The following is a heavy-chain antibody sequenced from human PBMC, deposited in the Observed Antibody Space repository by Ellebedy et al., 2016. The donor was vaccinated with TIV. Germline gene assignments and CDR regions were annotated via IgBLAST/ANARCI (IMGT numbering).Heavy chain of an antibody. D-gene: IGHD6-19*01. CDR1: GYTFTSYG. CDR3: ARDNTVGGTNWFDP. J-gene: IGHJ5*02. Sequence: AASVKVSCKASGYTFTSYGISWVRQAPGQGLEWMGWISAYNGNTNYAQKVQGRVTLTTDTAARTVYMELTSLRSDDTAVYYCARDNTVGGTNWFDPWGQGTLVIVSS. CDR2: ISAYNGNT. V-gene: IGHV1-18*04.